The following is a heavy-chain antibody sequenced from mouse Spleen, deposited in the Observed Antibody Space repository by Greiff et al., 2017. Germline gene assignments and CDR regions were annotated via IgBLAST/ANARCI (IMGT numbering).Heavy chain of an antibody. Sequence: QVHVKQPGAELVKPGASVKMSCKASGYTFTSYWITWVKQRPGQGLEWIGDIYPGSGSTNYNEKFKSKATLTVDTSSSTAYMQLSSLTSEDSAVYYCARRSDWDWFAYWGQGTLVTVSA. CDR1: GYTFTSYW. D-gene: IGHD4-1*01. CDR3: ARRSDWDWFAY. J-gene: IGHJ3*01. V-gene: IGHV1-55*01. CDR2: IYPGSGST.